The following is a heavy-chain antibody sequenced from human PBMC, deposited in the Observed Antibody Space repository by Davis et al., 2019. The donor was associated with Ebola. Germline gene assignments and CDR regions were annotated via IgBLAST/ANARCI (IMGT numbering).Heavy chain of an antibody. D-gene: IGHD3-10*01. J-gene: IGHJ4*02. CDR3: ARDRGSGHLDY. Sequence: GESLKISCAASGFTFSSYWMSWVRQAPGKGLEWVANIKQDGGQKYYVDSVKGRFTISRDNAKNSLYLQMNSLRPEDTAVYYCARDRGSGHLDYWGLGTLVTVSS. CDR2: IKQDGGQK. V-gene: IGHV3-7*01. CDR1: GFTFSSYW.